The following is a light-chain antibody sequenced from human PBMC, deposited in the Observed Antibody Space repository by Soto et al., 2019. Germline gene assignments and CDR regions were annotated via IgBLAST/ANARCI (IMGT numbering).Light chain of an antibody. V-gene: IGKV1D-16*01. Sequence: DIYMTQSPSALSASVGDRVIIICRASQNINNRLGWFQQKPERARKSLIYRASNLQSGVPSRFVGSGSGTDFTFTISSLQPEDIATYYCQQYVDLPPTFGGGTKVEIK. J-gene: IGKJ4*01. CDR1: QNINNR. CDR2: RAS. CDR3: QQYVDLPPT.